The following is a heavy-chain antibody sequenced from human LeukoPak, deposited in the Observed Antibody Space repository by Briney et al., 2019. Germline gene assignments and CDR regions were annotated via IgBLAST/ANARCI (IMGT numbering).Heavy chain of an antibody. D-gene: IGHD3-9*01. CDR2: ICAYNGNT. CDR1: GYTFITHG. J-gene: IGHJ4*02. Sequence: ASVKVSCKASGYTFITHGLTWVRQAPGQGLEWMGWICAYNGNTIYAQTLQDRLTMTTDTSTSTAYMELRSLRSDDTAVYYCARGRLRYLDWTRAYSDYWGQGTLVTVSS. V-gene: IGHV1-18*01. CDR3: ARGRLRYLDWTRAYSDY.